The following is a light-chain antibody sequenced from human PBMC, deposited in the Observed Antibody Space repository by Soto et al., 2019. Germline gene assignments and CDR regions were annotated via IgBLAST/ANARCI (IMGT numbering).Light chain of an antibody. CDR1: NIGRKS. V-gene: IGLV3-21*02. Sequence: SYELTQPPSVSVAPGRTARITCGGSNIGRKSVHWYQQKPGQAPVLVVFDDSDRPSGIPDRIYGSNSGNTATLTISRVAAGDEADYYCQVWDSVSDHVVFGGGTKLTVL. CDR3: QVWDSVSDHVV. J-gene: IGLJ2*01. CDR2: DDS.